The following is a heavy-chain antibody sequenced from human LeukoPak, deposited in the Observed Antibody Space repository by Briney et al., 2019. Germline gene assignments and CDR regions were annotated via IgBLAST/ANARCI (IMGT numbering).Heavy chain of an antibody. Sequence: GGSLRLSCAASGFTFDDHGMSWVRQAPGKGLVWVSRINSDGSSTTYADSVKGRFTIARDNAKNTLYLQMSSLRAEDTAVYFCARAAVIVPAAIDYWGQGTLVTVSS. CDR1: GFTFDDHG. D-gene: IGHD2-2*01. V-gene: IGHV3-74*01. J-gene: IGHJ4*02. CDR3: ARAAVIVPAAIDY. CDR2: INSDGSST.